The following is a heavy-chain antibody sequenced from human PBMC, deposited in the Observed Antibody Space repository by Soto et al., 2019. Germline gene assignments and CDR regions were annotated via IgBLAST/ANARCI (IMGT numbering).Heavy chain of an antibody. J-gene: IGHJ4*02. Sequence: VESLKISCNGSGYNFAGYWIDLVRQMPGKGLGLMGIIYPSDSDTRYRPSFQGQVTISADKSISSAYLQWSSLRASDTAMYYCARGGVSTRTFDYWGQGTPVTVSS. D-gene: IGHD3-3*01. V-gene: IGHV5-51*01. CDR3: ARGGVSTRTFDY. CDR1: GYNFAGYW. CDR2: IYPSDSDT.